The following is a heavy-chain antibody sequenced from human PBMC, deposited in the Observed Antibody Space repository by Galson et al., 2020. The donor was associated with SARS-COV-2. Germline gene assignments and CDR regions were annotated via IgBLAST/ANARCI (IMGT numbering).Heavy chain of an antibody. CDR2: ISHSGRT. V-gene: IGHV4-34*01. J-gene: IGHJ6*03. CDR1: GGSFSDYS. CDR3: ARGGSRPVMVFDYYYFYMDV. D-gene: IGHD5-18*01. Sequence: SETLSLTCGVYGGSFSDYSWTWVRQPPGKGLEWIGEISHSGRTNYSPSLKSRVFMSVDTSKNQFSLKLRSVTAADTAVYYCARGGSRPVMVFDYYYFYMDVWGKGTTVTVSS.